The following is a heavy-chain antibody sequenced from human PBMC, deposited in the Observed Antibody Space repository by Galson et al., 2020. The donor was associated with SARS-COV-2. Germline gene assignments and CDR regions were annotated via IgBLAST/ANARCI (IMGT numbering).Heavy chain of an antibody. CDR2: ISYDGSNK. V-gene: IGHV3-30*04. CDR3: ARDKYSSSWRGGYYYYYGMDV. Sequence: GESLKISCVASGFTFNSYAIHWVRQAPGKGLEWVAVISYDGSNKNYAASVKGRFTISRDNSKNTLYLQMNSLRAEDTAVYYCARDKYSSSWRGGYYYYYGMDVWGQGTTVTVSS. J-gene: IGHJ6*02. CDR1: GFTFNSYA. D-gene: IGHD6-13*01.